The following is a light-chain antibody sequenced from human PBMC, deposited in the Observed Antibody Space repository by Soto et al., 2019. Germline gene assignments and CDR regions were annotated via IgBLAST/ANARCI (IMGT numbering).Light chain of an antibody. CDR2: AAS. J-gene: IGKJ4*01. Sequence: DIQMTQFPSSLSASVGDRVTITCRASQSISSYLNWYQQKPGKAPDLLIYAASSLQSGVPSRFSGSGSGTDFTLTISSLQPEDFATYYCQQSYSTPLFGGGTKVEIK. CDR3: QQSYSTPL. CDR1: QSISSY. V-gene: IGKV1-39*01.